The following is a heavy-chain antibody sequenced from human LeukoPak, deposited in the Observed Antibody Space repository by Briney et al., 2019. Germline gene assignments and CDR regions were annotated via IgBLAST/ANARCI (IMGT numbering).Heavy chain of an antibody. D-gene: IGHD3-22*01. CDR3: ARDRFSVYYLSYYYYMDV. Sequence: ETLSLTCTVSGGSISSSSYYWGWLRQPPGKGLEWVANIKQDGSEKYYVDSVKGRFTISRDNAKNSLYLQMNSLRAEDTAVYYCARDRFSVYYLSYYYYMDVWGKGTTVTISS. CDR2: IKQDGSEK. CDR1: GGSISSSSYY. V-gene: IGHV3-7*01. J-gene: IGHJ6*03.